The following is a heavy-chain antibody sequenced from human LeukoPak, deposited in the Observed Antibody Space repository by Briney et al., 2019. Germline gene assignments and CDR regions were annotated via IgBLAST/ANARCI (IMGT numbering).Heavy chain of an antibody. CDR2: ISSSSSYI. J-gene: IGHJ4*02. CDR3: ARAHNWKYGSFDF. V-gene: IGHV3-21*01. CDR1: GFTFSSYS. Sequence: PGGSLRLSCAASGFTFSSYSMNWVRQAPGKGLEWVSSISSSSSYIYYADSVKGRFTISRDNAKNSLYLQMNSLRAEDTAVYCCARAHNWKYGSFDFWGQGTLVTVSS. D-gene: IGHD1-7*01.